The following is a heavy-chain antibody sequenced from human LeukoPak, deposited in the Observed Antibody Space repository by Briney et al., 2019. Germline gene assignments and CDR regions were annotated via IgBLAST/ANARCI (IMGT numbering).Heavy chain of an antibody. CDR3: ARLSGSYYSPMDV. D-gene: IGHD1-26*01. CDR2: IYPDDSDT. Sequence: PGESLKISCKGSGHTFTNYWIGWVRQMPGKGLEWMGIIYPDDSDTRHSPSFQGQVTISADKSISTAYLQWSSLKASDTAIYYCARLSGSYYSPMDVWGKGTAVTISS. V-gene: IGHV5-51*01. CDR1: GHTFTNYW. J-gene: IGHJ6*03.